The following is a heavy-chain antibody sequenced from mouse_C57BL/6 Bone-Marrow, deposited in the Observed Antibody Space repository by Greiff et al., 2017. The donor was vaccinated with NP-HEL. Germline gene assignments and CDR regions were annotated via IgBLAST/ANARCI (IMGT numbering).Heavy chain of an antibody. CDR1: GYSFTGYY. CDR3: ERFLYYCGFAY. D-gene: IGHD1-1*01. V-gene: IGHV1-42*01. CDR2: INPSTGGT. Sequence: VQLQQSGPELVKPGASVKISCKASGYSFTGYYMNWVKQSPEKSLEWIGEINPSTGGTTYNQKFKAKATLTVAKSSSTAYMQLKSLTSEDSSVSYCERFLYYCGFAYWGQGTLVTVSA. J-gene: IGHJ3*01.